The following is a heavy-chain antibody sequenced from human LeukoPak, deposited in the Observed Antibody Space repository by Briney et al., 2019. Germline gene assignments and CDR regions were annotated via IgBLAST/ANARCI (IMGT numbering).Heavy chain of an antibody. CDR1: GGSISSRSYY. J-gene: IGHJ5*02. D-gene: IGHD2-15*01. CDR3: ARNFIVVVVAAANWFDP. V-gene: IGHV4-39*07. Sequence: SETLSLTCTVSGGSISSRSYYWGWIRQPPGKGLEWIGSIYYSGSTYYNPSLKSRVTISVDTSKNQFSLKLSSVTAADTAVYYCARNFIVVVVAAANWFDPWGQGTLVTVSS. CDR2: IYYSGST.